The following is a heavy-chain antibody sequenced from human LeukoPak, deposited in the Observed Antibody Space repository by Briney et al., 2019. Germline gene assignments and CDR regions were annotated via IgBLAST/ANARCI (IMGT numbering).Heavy chain of an antibody. CDR3: ARDSPTSGMDV. CDR2: ISSSSYT. V-gene: IGHV3-11*06. CDR1: GFSVSDYY. J-gene: IGHJ6*02. Sequence: GGSLRLSCAASGFSVSDYYMSWIRQAPGKGLEWVSYISSSSYTNYADSVKGRFTISRDNAKNSLYLQMYSLRAEDTAVYYCARDSPTSGMDVWGQETTVTVSS.